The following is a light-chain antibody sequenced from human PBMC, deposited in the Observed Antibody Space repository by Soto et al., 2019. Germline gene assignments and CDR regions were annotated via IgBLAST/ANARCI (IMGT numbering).Light chain of an antibody. CDR2: DVS. V-gene: IGLV2-14*01. Sequence: QSVLTQPASVSGSPGQSISISCTGTSSDVGGYNYVSWYQQHPSKAPKLMIYDVSNRPSGVSNRFSGSKSGNTASLTISGLQAEDEADYSCSSYTSSSTYVSGPGTKVTV. CDR3: SSYTSSSTYV. J-gene: IGLJ1*01. CDR1: SSDVGGYNY.